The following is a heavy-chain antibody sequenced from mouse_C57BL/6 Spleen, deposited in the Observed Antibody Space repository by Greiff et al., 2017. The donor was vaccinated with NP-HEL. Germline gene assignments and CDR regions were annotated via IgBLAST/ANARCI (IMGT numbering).Heavy chain of an antibody. CDR3: ARMNGDGYYGFAD. D-gene: IGHD2-3*01. CDR1: GFSLSTFGMG. CDR2: IWWDDDK. V-gene: IGHV8-8*01. J-gene: IGHJ3*01. Sequence: QVTLKVSGPGILQPSQTLSLTCSFSGFSLSTFGMGVGWIRQPSGKGLEWLAHIWWDDDKSYNPALKSRLTISKVNSKNQVFLKFAKVDTADTATYYCARMNGDGYYGFADWGQGTLVTVSA.